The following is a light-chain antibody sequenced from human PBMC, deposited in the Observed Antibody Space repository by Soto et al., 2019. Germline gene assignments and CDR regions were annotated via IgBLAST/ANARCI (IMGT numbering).Light chain of an antibody. Sequence: QSALTQPASVSGSPGQSITISCTGTSSDVGGYNYVSWYQQHPGKAPKLMIYEVSNRPSGVSNRCSGSKSGNTASLTISGAQAEDEADDYCSSYTSSSSPYVFGTGTKVTVL. CDR3: SSYTSSSSPYV. V-gene: IGLV2-14*01. J-gene: IGLJ1*01. CDR2: EVS. CDR1: SSDVGGYNY.